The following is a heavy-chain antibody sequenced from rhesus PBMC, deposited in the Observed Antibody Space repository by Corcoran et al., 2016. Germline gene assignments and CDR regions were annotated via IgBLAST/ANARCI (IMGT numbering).Heavy chain of an antibody. CDR2: IFYSGST. V-gene: IGHV4-122*02. D-gene: IGHD2-15*01. J-gene: IGHJ4*01. CDR3: ARDEAEYCSSTYCSSGDY. Sequence: QLQLQESGPGLVKPSETLSLTCAVPGYSISSGYGWSWIRQPPGKGLVWIGYIFYSGSTIYNPFLKSRVTISRDTAKNQFSLKLSSVTAADTAVYYCARDEAEYCSSTYCSSGDYWGQGVLVTVSS. CDR1: GYSISSGYG.